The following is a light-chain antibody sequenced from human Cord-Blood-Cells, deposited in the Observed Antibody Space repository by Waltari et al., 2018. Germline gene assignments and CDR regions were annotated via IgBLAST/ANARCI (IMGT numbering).Light chain of an antibody. CDR3: QQYNNWLFT. CDR1: QSFSSN. CDR2: GAS. J-gene: IGKJ3*01. V-gene: IGKV3-15*01. Sequence: EMVRTHSPATLSVSPGERATLSCRASQSFSSNLAWYQQKPGQAPRLLIYGASTRATGIPARFSGSGSGTEFTLTISSLQSEDFAVYYCQQYNNWLFTFGPGTKVDIK.